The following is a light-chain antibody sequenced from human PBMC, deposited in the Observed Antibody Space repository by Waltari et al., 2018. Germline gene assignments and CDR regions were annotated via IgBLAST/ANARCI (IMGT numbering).Light chain of an antibody. V-gene: IGLV3-27*01. J-gene: IGLJ3*02. CDR2: KDS. CDR1: GVAKKK. Sequence: SSELTQPSPVSVSPGQTARNTCTGNGVAKKKARWFQQKPGQAPVLVIYKDSERPSGIPERFSGSSSGTTVTLTISGAQVEDEADYYCYSAADNNLRVFGGGTKLTVL. CDR3: YSAADNNLRV.